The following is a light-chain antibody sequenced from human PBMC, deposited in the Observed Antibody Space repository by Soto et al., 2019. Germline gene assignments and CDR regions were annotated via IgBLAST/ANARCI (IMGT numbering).Light chain of an antibody. V-gene: IGLV2-14*01. Sequence: QSVLTQPASVSGSPGQSIAISCTGSSSDIGVYKYVSWYQQHPGKVPKLIIYEVSNRPSGVSNRFSGSKSGTSASLAITGLQAEDDADYSCQSYDSSLSAYVFVTGTNVTVL. J-gene: IGLJ1*01. CDR3: QSYDSSLSAYV. CDR2: EVS. CDR1: SSDIGVYKY.